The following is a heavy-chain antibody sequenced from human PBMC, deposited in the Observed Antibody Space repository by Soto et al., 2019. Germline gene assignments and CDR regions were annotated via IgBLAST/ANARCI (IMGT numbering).Heavy chain of an antibody. CDR2: IYYSGST. Sequence: PSETLSLTCTVSGGSISSYYWSWIRQPPGKGLEWIGYIYYSGSTNYNPSLKSRVTISVDTSKNQFSLKLSSVTAADTAVYYCARAAWDNYYGHHTPYDYWARRALLTAS. J-gene: IGHJ4*02. D-gene: IGHD3-10*01. CDR3: ARAAWDNYYGHHTPYDY. V-gene: IGHV4-59*08. CDR1: GGSISSYY.